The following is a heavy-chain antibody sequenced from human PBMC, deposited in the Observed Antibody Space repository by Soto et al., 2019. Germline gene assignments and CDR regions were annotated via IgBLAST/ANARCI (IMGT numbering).Heavy chain of an antibody. CDR3: ARCPGGGTTDPDYYYYGMDV. CDR2: IYYSGST. V-gene: IGHV4-30-4*01. D-gene: IGHD1-7*01. CDR1: GGSISSGDYY. J-gene: IGHJ6*02. Sequence: TLSLTCTVSGGSISSGDYYWSWIRQPPGKGLEWIGYIYYSGSTYYNPSLKSRVTISVDTSKNQFSLKLSSVTAADTAVYYCARCPGGGTTDPDYYYYGMDVWGQGTTVTVSS.